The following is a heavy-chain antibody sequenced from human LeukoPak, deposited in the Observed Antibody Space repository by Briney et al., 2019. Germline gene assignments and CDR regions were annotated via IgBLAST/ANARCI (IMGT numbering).Heavy chain of an antibody. CDR3: AKSTGYSSGWFDY. V-gene: IGHV3-30*18. CDR2: ISYDGSNK. D-gene: IGHD6-19*01. CDR1: GFTFSSYG. Sequence: GGSRRLSCAASGFTFSSYGMHWLRQDPGKGLHWVAVISYDGSNKYYAVSVKGRFTISRDNSKNTGYLQMNSLRGDDTAVYYCAKSTGYSSGWFDYWGQGTLVTVSS. J-gene: IGHJ4*02.